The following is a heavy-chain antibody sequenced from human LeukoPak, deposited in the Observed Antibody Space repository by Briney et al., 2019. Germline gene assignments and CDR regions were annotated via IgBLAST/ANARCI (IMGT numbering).Heavy chain of an antibody. Sequence: GGSLRLSCAASGFTFSGYSLNWVRQAPGKGLEWVSSISSSSSYIYYADSVKGRFTISRDNAKNSLYLQMNSLRAEDTAVYYCARAQYSPDILTGYYPGLGYYGMDVWGKGTTVTVSS. CDR1: GFTFSGYS. CDR2: ISSSSSYI. CDR3: ARAQYSPDILTGYYPGLGYYGMDV. D-gene: IGHD3-9*01. V-gene: IGHV3-21*01. J-gene: IGHJ6*04.